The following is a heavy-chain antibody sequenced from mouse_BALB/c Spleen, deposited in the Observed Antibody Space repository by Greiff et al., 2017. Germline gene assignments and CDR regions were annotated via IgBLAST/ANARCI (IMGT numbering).Heavy chain of an antibody. Sequence: EVKLMESGGGLVQPGGSRKLSCAASGFTFSSFGMHWVRQAPEKGLEWVAYISSGSSTIYYADTVKGRFTISRDNPKNTLFLQMTNLRSEDTAMYYCARWNYRYDDYAMDYWGQGTSVTVSS. CDR2: ISSGSSTI. CDR1: GFTFSSFG. CDR3: ARWNYRYDDYAMDY. J-gene: IGHJ4*01. V-gene: IGHV5-17*02. D-gene: IGHD2-14*01.